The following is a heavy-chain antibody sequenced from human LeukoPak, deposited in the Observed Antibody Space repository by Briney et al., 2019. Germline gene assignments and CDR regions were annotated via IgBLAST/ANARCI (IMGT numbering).Heavy chain of an antibody. CDR1: GFTFSSYS. V-gene: IGHV3-48*04. D-gene: IGHD3-16*01. Sequence: PGGSLRLSCAASGFTFSSYSMNWVRQAPGKGLEWVSYISSSSTIIYYADSLKGRFTISRDNAKNSLYLQMNSLRAEDTAVYYCARALYGDYGMDVWGQGTTVTVSS. CDR3: ARALYGDYGMDV. CDR2: ISSSSTII. J-gene: IGHJ6*02.